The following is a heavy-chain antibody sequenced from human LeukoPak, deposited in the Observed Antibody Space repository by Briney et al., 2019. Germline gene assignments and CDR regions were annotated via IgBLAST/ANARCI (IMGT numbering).Heavy chain of an antibody. V-gene: IGHV4-34*01. Sequence: TTSETLSLTCAVYGGSFSGYYWSWLRQPPGKGLEWIGEINHSGSTNYNPSLKSRVTISVDTSKNQFSLKLSSVTAADTAVYYCARLVAYYGSGSPGDYWGQGTLVTVSS. CDR2: INHSGST. CDR3: ARLVAYYGSGSPGDY. J-gene: IGHJ4*02. D-gene: IGHD3-10*01. CDR1: GGSFSGYY.